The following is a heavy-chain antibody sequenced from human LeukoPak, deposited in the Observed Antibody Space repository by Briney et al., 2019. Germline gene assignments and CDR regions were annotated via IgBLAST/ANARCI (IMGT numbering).Heavy chain of an antibody. CDR3: AKDLSFGWYYFDY. V-gene: IGHV3-23*01. J-gene: IGHJ4*02. CDR2: ISGSGGST. CDR1: GSTFSSYA. Sequence: GGSLRLSCAASGSTFSSYAMSWVRQAPGKGLEWVSAISGSGGSTYYADSVKGRFTISRDNSKNTLYLQMNSLRAEDTAVYYCAKDLSFGWYYFDYWGQGTLVTVSS. D-gene: IGHD2-15*01.